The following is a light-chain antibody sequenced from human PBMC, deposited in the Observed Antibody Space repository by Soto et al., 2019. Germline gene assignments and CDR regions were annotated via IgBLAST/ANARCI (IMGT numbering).Light chain of an antibody. Sequence: EIVFTQYTGTLSLSPGERDTPSGLASQSVNSNYLVWYQQKPGQVPRLLIYGESTRAAGITDRFSGSGSGTEFTLTISRLEPEDFAVYYCQHYDNSPLFGPGTKVEIK. CDR2: GES. J-gene: IGKJ3*01. V-gene: IGKV3-20*01. CDR3: QHYDNSPL. CDR1: QSVNSNY.